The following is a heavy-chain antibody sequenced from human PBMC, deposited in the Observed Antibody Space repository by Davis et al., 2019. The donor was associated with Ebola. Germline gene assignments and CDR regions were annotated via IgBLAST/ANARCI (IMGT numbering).Heavy chain of an antibody. CDR2: ISSSSSTI. D-gene: IGHD2-15*01. CDR3: ARCSGGSCFGFDY. Sequence: GGSLRLSCAASGFTFSSYSMNWVRQAPGKGLEWVSYISSSSSTIYYADSVKGRFTISRDNAKNSLYLQMNSLRAEDTAVYYCARCSGGSCFGFDYWGQGTLVTVSS. V-gene: IGHV3-48*04. J-gene: IGHJ4*02. CDR1: GFTFSSYS.